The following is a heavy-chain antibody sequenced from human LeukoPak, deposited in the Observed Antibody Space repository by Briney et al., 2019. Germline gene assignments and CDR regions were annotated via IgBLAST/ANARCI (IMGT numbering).Heavy chain of an antibody. Sequence: GGSLRFSCAASGFTFSSYGMQWVRQAPGKGLEWVAVISYDGSNKYYADSVKGRFTISRDDSKNTLYLQMNSLRAEDTAVYYCAKDISMGERRLQSHFDYWGQGTLVTVSS. V-gene: IGHV3-30*18. CDR3: AKDISMGERRLQSHFDY. D-gene: IGHD5-24*01. CDR2: ISYDGSNK. CDR1: GFTFSSYG. J-gene: IGHJ4*02.